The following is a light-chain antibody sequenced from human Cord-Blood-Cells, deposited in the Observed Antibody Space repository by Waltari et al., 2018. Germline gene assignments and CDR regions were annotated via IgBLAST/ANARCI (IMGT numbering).Light chain of an antibody. CDR3: SSYTSSSTYV. V-gene: IGLV2-18*02. Sequence: QSALTQPPSVSGSPGQSVTISCHGPSSDVGSYNSVSWYQQPPGTAPKLMIYEVSNRPSGVPDRFSGSKSGNTASLTISGLQAEDEADYYCSSYTSSSTYVFGTGTKVTVL. CDR2: EVS. CDR1: SSDVGSYNS. J-gene: IGLJ1*01.